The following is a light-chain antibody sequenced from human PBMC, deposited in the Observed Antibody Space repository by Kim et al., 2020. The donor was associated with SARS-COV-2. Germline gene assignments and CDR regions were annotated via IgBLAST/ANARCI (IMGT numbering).Light chain of an antibody. CDR2: KDS. Sequence: YELTQPSSVSVSPGQTAWITCSGDALAKKYVRWFQQKPSQAPVVVIYKDSERPSGIPERFSGSSSGTTVALTISGAQVEDEADYYCYSAADNNLRVFGGGTQLTVL. J-gene: IGLJ2*01. CDR3: YSAADNNLRV. CDR1: ALAKKY. V-gene: IGLV3-27*01.